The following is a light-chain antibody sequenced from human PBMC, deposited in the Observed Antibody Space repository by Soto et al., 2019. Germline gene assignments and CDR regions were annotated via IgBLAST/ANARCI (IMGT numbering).Light chain of an antibody. CDR2: LVS. CDR3: MQGLTTPRT. CDR1: RSILSSNGYNY. V-gene: IGKV2-28*01. J-gene: IGKJ4*01. Sequence: DIVMTQSPLSLPVTPGAPASISCRSSRSILSSNGYNYLDWYVQRPGQSPQLLIYLVSNRASGVPDRFSGSGSVTDFTLKSSRVEAEDVGVSYCMQGLTTPRTFGGGTKVEIK.